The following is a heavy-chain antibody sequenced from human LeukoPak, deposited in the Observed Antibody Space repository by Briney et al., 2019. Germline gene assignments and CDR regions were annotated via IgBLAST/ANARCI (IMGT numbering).Heavy chain of an antibody. CDR2: MNPNSGNT. V-gene: IGHV1-8*01. J-gene: IGHJ5*02. D-gene: IGHD2-21*01. Sequence: ASVKVSCKASGYTFTSYDINWVRQATGQGLEWMGRMNPNSGNTGYAQKFQGRVTMTRNTSISTAYMELSSLRSEDTAVYYCARGRFPLYCGGDCYRAGWFDPWGQGTLVTVSS. CDR3: ARGRFPLYCGGDCYRAGWFDP. CDR1: GYTFTSYD.